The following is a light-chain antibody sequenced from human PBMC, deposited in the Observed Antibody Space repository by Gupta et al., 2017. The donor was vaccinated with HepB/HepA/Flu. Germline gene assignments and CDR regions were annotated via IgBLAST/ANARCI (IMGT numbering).Light chain of an antibody. CDR2: EVS. Sequence: SLTISXXXXSSDFGVFNHVSWYQQHPGKAPKLLISEVSNLPSMISNRFFGSKSGKTASLTISGLQTEDEADYYCSSFTYTTTLVVFGGGTKVTVL. CDR1: SSDFGVFNH. J-gene: IGLJ2*01. V-gene: IGLV2-14*01. CDR3: SSFTYTTTLVV.